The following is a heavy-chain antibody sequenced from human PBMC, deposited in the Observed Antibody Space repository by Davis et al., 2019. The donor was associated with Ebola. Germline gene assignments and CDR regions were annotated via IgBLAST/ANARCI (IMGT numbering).Heavy chain of an antibody. J-gene: IGHJ4*02. V-gene: IGHV4-34*01. CDR1: GGSFSGYY. Sequence: MPGGSLRLSCAVYGGSFSGYYWSWIRQPPGKGLAWIGEINHSGSTNYNPSLKSRVTISVDTSKNQFSLKLSSVTAEDTAVYYCTSTDYSNYRPFDYWGQGTLVTVSS. D-gene: IGHD4-11*01. CDR2: INHSGST. CDR3: TSTDYSNYRPFDY.